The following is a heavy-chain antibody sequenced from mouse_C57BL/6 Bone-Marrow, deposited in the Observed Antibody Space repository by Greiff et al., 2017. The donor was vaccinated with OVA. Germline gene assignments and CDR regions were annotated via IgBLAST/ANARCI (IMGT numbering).Heavy chain of an antibody. D-gene: IGHD1-1*01. Sequence: DVQLVESGPGMVKPSQSLSLTCTVTGYSITSGYDWHWIRHFPGNKLEWMGYISYSGSTNYNPSLKSRISITHDTSKNHFFLKLNSVTTEDTATYYCARGPYGTFDYWGQGTTLTVSS. CDR3: ARGPYGTFDY. CDR2: ISYSGST. J-gene: IGHJ2*01. V-gene: IGHV3-1*01. CDR1: GYSITSGYD.